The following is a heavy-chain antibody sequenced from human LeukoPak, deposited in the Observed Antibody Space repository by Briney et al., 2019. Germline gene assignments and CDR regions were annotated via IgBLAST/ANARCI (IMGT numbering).Heavy chain of an antibody. Sequence: ASVKVSCKASGYTFTGYYMHWVRQAPGQGLEWMGWINPNSGGTNYAQKFQGRVTMTRDTSISTAYMDLSSLRSEDTAVYYCAREGEYYSASGNVVDAYDVWGQGTMVTVSS. V-gene: IGHV1-2*02. J-gene: IGHJ3*01. CDR1: GYTFTGYY. CDR3: AREGEYYSASGNVVDAYDV. D-gene: IGHD3-10*01. CDR2: INPNSGGT.